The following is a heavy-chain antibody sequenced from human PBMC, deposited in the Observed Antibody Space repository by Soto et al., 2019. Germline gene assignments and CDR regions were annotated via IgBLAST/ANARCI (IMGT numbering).Heavy chain of an antibody. CDR1: GGTFSSYA. Sequence: QVQLVQSGAEVKKPGSSVKVSCKASGGTFSSYAITWVRQAPGQGLEWMGGIIPIFGTGNYAQKFQGRVTITADESTSTAYMELCSLRSEDTAVYYCARDRGPSSGYYPYWFDPWGQGTLVTVSS. CDR3: ARDRGPSSGYYPYWFDP. CDR2: IIPIFGTG. J-gene: IGHJ5*02. D-gene: IGHD3-22*01. V-gene: IGHV1-69*12.